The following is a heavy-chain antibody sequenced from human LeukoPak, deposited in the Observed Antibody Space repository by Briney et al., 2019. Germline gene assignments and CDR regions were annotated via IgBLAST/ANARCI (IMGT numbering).Heavy chain of an antibody. D-gene: IGHD6-19*01. CDR1: GYTFTSYG. J-gene: IGHJ1*01. Sequence: ASVKVSCKASGYTFTSYGISWVRQAPGQGLEWMGWISAYNGNTNYAQKLQGRVTMTTDTSTSTAYMELRSLRSDDTAVYYCARIRNGSGWQGYFQHWGQGTLVTVSS. V-gene: IGHV1-18*01. CDR2: ISAYNGNT. CDR3: ARIRNGSGWQGYFQH.